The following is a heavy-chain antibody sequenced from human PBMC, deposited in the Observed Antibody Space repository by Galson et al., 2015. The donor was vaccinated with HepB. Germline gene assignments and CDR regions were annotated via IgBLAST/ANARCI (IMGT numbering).Heavy chain of an antibody. Sequence: SLRLSCAASGFTFSSYAMSWVRQAPGKGLEWVSAISGSGGSTYYADSVKGRFTISRDNSKNTLYLQMNSLRAEDTAVYYCAKEGITMIVVVLPSPGEYFQHWGQGTLVTVSS. CDR3: AKEGITMIVVVLPSPGEYFQH. CDR2: ISGSGGST. D-gene: IGHD3-22*01. V-gene: IGHV3-23*01. CDR1: GFTFSSYA. J-gene: IGHJ1*01.